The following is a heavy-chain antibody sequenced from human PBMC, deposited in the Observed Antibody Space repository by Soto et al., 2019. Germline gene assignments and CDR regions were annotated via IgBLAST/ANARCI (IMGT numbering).Heavy chain of an antibody. CDR3: AKAVDITVRGVPPSDY. D-gene: IGHD3-10*01. CDR2: ISYDGSNK. J-gene: IGHJ4*02. CDR1: GFTFDNYG. V-gene: IGHV3-30*18. Sequence: QVQLVESGGGVVQPGRSLRLSCAASGFTFDNYGMHWVRQAPGKGLEWVAVISYDGSNKYYADSVKGRFTISRDNSKDTLYLQMNSLRAEDTAVYYCAKAVDITVRGVPPSDYWGQGTLVTVSS.